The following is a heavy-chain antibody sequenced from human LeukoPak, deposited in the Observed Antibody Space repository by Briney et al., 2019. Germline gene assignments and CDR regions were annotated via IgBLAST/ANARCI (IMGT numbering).Heavy chain of an antibody. D-gene: IGHD5-12*01. Sequence: PSETLSLTCTVSGYSISSGYYWGWIRQPPGKGLEWIGSIYHSGSTYYNPSLKSRVTISVDTSKNQFSLKLSSVTAADTAVYYCARDRHYGGYFGGWPSSFDYWGQGTLVTVSS. V-gene: IGHV4-38-2*02. CDR1: GYSISSGYY. CDR3: ARDRHYGGYFGGWPSSFDY. J-gene: IGHJ4*02. CDR2: IYHSGST.